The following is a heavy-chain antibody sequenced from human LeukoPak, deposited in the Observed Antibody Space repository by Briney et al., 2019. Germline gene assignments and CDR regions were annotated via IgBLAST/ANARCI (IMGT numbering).Heavy chain of an antibody. CDR1: GYTFTSYD. CDR2: MNPNSGNT. V-gene: IGHV1-8*01. J-gene: IGHJ6*04. Sequence: GASVKVSCKASGYTFTSYDINWVRQATGQGLEWMGWMNPNSGNTGYAQKFQGRVTMTRNTSISTAYMELSSLRSEDTAVYYCASWHYYGSGSYRGMDVWGKGTTVTISS. CDR3: ASWHYYGSGSYRGMDV. D-gene: IGHD3-10*01.